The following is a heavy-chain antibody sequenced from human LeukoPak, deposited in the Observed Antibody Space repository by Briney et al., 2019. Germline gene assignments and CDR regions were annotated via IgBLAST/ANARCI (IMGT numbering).Heavy chain of an antibody. CDR1: GGTFSSYA. CDR2: IIPIFGTA. CDR3: ARDSGIVVDLGSEYYFDY. Sequence: SVKVSCKASGGTFSSYAISWVRQAPGQGLEWMGGIIPIFGTASYAQKFQGRVTITADESTSTAYMELSSLRSEDTAVYYCARDSGIVVDLGSEYYFDYWGQGTLVTVSS. J-gene: IGHJ4*02. D-gene: IGHD3-22*01. V-gene: IGHV1-69*01.